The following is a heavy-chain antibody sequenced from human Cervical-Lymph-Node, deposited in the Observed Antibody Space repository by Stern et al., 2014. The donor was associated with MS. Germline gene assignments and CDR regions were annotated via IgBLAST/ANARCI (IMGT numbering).Heavy chain of an antibody. Sequence: ESGPALVKPTQTLTLTCTFSGFSLSTSGMRVSWIRQPPGKALEWLARLDWEDDKFYSTSLKTRLTISKDTSKNQVVLTMTNMDPVDTATYYCARSPPYYEFWNDYYYFDYWGQGTLVAVSS. D-gene: IGHD3-3*01. J-gene: IGHJ4*02. CDR2: LDWEDDK. CDR1: GFSLSTSGMR. V-gene: IGHV2-70*04. CDR3: ARSPPYYEFWNDYYYFDY.